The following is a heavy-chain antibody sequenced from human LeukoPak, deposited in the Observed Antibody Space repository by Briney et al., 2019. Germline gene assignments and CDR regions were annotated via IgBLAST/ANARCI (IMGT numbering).Heavy chain of an antibody. J-gene: IGHJ3*02. CDR3: ARDQVAPIITMVRGVISAFDI. CDR1: GGTFSSYA. CDR2: IIPIFGTA. Sequence: SVKVSCKASGGTFSSYAISWVRQAPGQGLEWMGGIIPIFGTANYAQKFQGRVMITTDESTSTAYMELSSLRSEDTAVYYCARDQVAPIITMVRGVISAFDIWGQGTMVTVSS. D-gene: IGHD3-10*01. V-gene: IGHV1-69*05.